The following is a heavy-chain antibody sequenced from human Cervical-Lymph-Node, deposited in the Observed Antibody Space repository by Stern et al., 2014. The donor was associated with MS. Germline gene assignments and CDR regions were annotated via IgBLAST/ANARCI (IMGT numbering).Heavy chain of an antibody. J-gene: IGHJ4*02. Sequence: ESGPTLVRPTKTLSLTCTFSGFSLTLTGEAVAWIRQPPGKALEWLALIYWDDDKVYSPSLKNRIALTKDTSKHQVVFTLTNMDPMDTATYYCARRGSPNHGGYFFDSWGQGILVTVSS. CDR3: ARRGSPNHGGYFFDS. V-gene: IGHV2-5*02. CDR2: IYWDDDK. D-gene: IGHD2/OR15-2a*01. CDR1: GFSLTLTGEA.